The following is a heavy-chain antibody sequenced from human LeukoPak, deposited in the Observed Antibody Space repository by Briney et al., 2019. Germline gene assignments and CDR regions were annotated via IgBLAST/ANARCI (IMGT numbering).Heavy chain of an antibody. CDR1: GGSISSSSYY. Sequence: PSETLSLTCTVSGGSISSSSYYWGWIRQPPGKGLEWIGYIYYSGSTYYNPSLKSRVTISVDTSKNQFSLKLSSVTAADTAVYYCAREQGSPVGATEFGYWGQGTLVTVSS. D-gene: IGHD1-26*01. V-gene: IGHV4-31*03. CDR2: IYYSGST. CDR3: AREQGSPVGATEFGY. J-gene: IGHJ4*02.